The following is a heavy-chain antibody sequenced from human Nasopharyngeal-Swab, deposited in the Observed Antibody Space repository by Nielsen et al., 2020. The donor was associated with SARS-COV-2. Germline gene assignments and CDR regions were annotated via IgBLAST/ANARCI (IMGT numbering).Heavy chain of an antibody. D-gene: IGHD6-13*01. J-gene: IGHJ6*02. CDR3: ARDRGGSWYDHYYYYGMDV. Sequence: GGSLRLSCAASGFTFSSYAMHWVRQAPGKGLEWVAVISYDGSNKYYADSVKGRFTISRDNSKNTLYLQMNSLRAEDTAVYYCARDRGGSWYDHYYYYGMDVWGQGTTVPSP. CDR1: GFTFSSYA. V-gene: IGHV3-30-3*01. CDR2: ISYDGSNK.